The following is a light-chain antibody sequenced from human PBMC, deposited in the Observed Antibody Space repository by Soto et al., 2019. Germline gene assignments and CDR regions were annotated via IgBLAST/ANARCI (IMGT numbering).Light chain of an antibody. CDR2: DAS. V-gene: IGKV3-11*01. J-gene: IGKJ5*01. CDR1: RSVSNY. CDR3: QHRMNWPLT. Sequence: EIVLTQSPATLSLSPGESATLSCRASRSVSNYLAWYQQKPGQAPRLLIYDASSRPTDIPARFSGSGSGTDFTLTISSLEPEDFAVYYCQHRMNWPLTFGQGTRLEIK.